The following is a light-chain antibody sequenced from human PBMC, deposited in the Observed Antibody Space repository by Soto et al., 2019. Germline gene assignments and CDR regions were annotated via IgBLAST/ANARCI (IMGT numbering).Light chain of an antibody. V-gene: IGKV3-11*01. Sequence: MMMTQSPATLSVSPGERVTLSCRTSHSVNSHVAWYQQKLGQAPRLLIYDTSNRAGGIPARFSGSGSGTDFTLTISSLEPEDFAVYYCHQRQSWPRTFGQGTKVDIK. CDR2: DTS. CDR3: HQRQSWPRT. J-gene: IGKJ1*01. CDR1: HSVNSH.